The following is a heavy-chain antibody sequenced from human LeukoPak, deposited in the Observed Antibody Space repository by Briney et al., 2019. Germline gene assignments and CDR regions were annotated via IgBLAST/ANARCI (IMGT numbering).Heavy chain of an antibody. D-gene: IGHD4-17*01. J-gene: IGHJ4*02. CDR1: GYTFNSYG. Sequence: ASVKVSCKADGYTFNSYGMSWVRQAPGQGLEWMGWMSTDNGDTKYAQKFQGRVTMTTDTSTTTAYMELRSLRSDDTAVYYCARGIRTTVTTRGGYWGQGTLVTVSS. CDR3: ARGIRTTVTTRGGY. CDR2: MSTDNGDT. V-gene: IGHV1-18*01.